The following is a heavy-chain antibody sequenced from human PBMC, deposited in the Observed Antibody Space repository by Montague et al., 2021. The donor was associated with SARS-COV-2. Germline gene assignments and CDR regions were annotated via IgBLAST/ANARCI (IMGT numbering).Heavy chain of an antibody. CDR1: GGSFVDDH. CDR3: ARGHLSVSMIVVVFTSASYYFDY. V-gene: IGHV4-34*01. CDR2: IKQIGTI. D-gene: IGHD3-22*01. Sequence: SETLSLTCGVYGGSFVDDHWSWIRQPPGKGLDWIGAIKQIGTITYNPSLKSRFTISVDTSKNQFSLKLTSVTAADTAVYFCARGHLSVSMIVVVFTSASYYFDYWGQGAQVTVSS. J-gene: IGHJ4*02.